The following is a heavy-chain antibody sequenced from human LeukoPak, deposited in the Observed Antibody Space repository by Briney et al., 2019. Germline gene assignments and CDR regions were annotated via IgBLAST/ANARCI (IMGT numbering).Heavy chain of an antibody. V-gene: IGHV4-59*08. CDR2: AYYSGNT. J-gene: IGHJ5*02. Sequence: PSETLSLTCTVSGGSISSYYWSWIRQPPGKGLEWIGYAYYSGNTNYNPFLKSRVTISVDTSKNQFSLNLNSVTAADTAVYYCARQGYGYGTGRYNWFDPWGQGILVTVSS. CDR3: ARQGYGYGTGRYNWFDP. CDR1: GGSISSYY. D-gene: IGHD5-18*01.